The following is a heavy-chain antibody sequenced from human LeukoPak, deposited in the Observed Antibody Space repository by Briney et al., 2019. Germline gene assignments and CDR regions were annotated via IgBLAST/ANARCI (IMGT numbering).Heavy chain of an antibody. V-gene: IGHV3-7*01. CDR3: ARISSSRYYFDY. CDR1: GFSFSSYW. D-gene: IGHD6-13*01. Sequence: GGSLRLSCAASGFSFSSYWMSWVRQAPGKGLEWVANIKLDGSERYLADAVKGRFTISRDNAKDSLYLQMNSLRAEDTAVYYCARISSSRYYFDYWGQGTLVTVSS. J-gene: IGHJ4*02. CDR2: IKLDGSER.